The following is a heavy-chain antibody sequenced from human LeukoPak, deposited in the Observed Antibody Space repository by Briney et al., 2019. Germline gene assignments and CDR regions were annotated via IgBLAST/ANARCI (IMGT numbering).Heavy chain of an antibody. D-gene: IGHD3-3*01. V-gene: IGHV4-34*01. J-gene: IGHJ6*02. Sequence: SETLSLTCAVYGGSFSGYYWSWIRQPPGKGLEWIGEINHSGSTNYNPSLKSRVTISVDTSKNQFSLKLSSVTAADAAVYYCARRRYPTRIFGGTYYYYGMDVWGQGTTVTVSS. CDR1: GGSFSGYY. CDR2: INHSGST. CDR3: ARRRYPTRIFGGTYYYYGMDV.